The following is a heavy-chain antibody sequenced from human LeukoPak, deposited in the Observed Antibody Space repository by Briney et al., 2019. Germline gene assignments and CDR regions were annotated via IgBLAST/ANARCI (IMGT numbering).Heavy chain of an antibody. Sequence: SETLSLTCTVSGGSISSGGYYWSWIRQHPGKGLEWIGYIYYSGSTYYNPSLKSRVTISVDTSKNQFSLKLSSVTAADTAVYYCARGRVVAVAAPYSDYWGQGTLVTVSS. CDR2: IYYSGST. V-gene: IGHV4-31*03. CDR1: GGSISSGGYY. D-gene: IGHD2-15*01. CDR3: ARGRVVAVAAPYSDY. J-gene: IGHJ4*02.